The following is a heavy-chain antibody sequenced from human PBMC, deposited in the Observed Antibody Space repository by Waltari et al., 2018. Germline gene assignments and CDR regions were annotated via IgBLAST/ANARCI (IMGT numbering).Heavy chain of an antibody. CDR2: IKEDGSEK. CDR3: ARITRNSPPDY. Sequence: EVQLVESGGGLVQPGGSLRLSCAASGFTFSNYWMNWVRQAPGKGVELVANIKEDGSEKKYVDSVKGRFTISRDNAKNALYLQMSSRRAEDTALDYCARITRNSPPDYWGQGTLVTVSS. V-gene: IGHV3-7*04. D-gene: IGHD1-20*01. CDR1: GFTFSNYW. J-gene: IGHJ4*02.